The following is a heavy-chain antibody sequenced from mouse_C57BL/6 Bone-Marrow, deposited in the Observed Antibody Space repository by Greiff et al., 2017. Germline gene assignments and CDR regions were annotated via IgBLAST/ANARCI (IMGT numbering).Heavy chain of an antibody. CDR1: GYTFTSYG. CDR2: IYPRSGNT. CDR3: ARGYYGSSQKGYFDY. V-gene: IGHV1-81*01. D-gene: IGHD1-1*01. Sequence: VQLKQSGAELARPGASVKLSCKASGYTFTSYGISWVKQRTGQGLEWIGEIYPRSGNTYYNEKFKGKATLTADKSSSTAYMELRSLTSEDSAVYFCARGYYGSSQKGYFDYWGQGTTLTVSS. J-gene: IGHJ2*01.